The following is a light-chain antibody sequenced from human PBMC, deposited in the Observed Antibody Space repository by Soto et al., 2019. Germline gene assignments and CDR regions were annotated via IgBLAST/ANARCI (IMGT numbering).Light chain of an antibody. CDR1: SSDVGGSNY. V-gene: IGLV2-14*01. J-gene: IGLJ1*01. Sequence: QSALTQPASVSGSPGQSITISCTGTSSDVGGSNYVSWYQHHPGKAPKLMMFEVSNRPSGVSNRFSGSKSGNTASLTISGLQAEDEADYYCSSYTTITTRVFGTGTKVTVL. CDR3: SSYTTITTRV. CDR2: EVS.